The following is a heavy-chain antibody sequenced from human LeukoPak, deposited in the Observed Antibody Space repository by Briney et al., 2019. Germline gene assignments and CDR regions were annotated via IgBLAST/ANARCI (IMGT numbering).Heavy chain of an antibody. CDR3: ATGYCTTMIVVVIPEYYFAY. CDR2: IRNKANGGTT. V-gene: IGHV3-71*03. J-gene: IGHJ4*02. Sequence: GGSLRLSCAASGFTFSDYYMSWVRQAPGKGLEWVGIIRNKANGGTTEKTTSVKGRFTISRDDSKNITYLQMNSLRAGDTAVFYCATGYCTTMIVVVIPEYYFAYWGQGTLVTVSS. D-gene: IGHD3-22*01. CDR1: GFTFSDYY.